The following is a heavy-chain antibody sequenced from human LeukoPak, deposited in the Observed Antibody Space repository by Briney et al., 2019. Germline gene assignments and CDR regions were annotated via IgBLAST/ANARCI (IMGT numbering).Heavy chain of an antibody. CDR3: ASKAGYCSSTSCHHPYYYYGMDV. J-gene: IGHJ6*02. D-gene: IGHD2-2*01. Sequence: EASVNVSCKASGYTFTGYYMHWVRQAPGQGLEWMGRINPNSGGTNYAQKFQGRVTMTRDTSISTAYMELSRLRSDDTAVYYCASKAGYCSSTSCHHPYYYYGMDVWGQGTTVTVSS. CDR1: GYTFTGYY. V-gene: IGHV1-2*06. CDR2: INPNSGGT.